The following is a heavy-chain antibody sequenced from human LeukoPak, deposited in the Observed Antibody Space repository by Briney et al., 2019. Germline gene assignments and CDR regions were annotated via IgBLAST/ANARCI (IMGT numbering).Heavy chain of an antibody. D-gene: IGHD6-19*01. J-gene: IGHJ4*02. CDR2: IKQEGSEK. CDR1: GFTFSSYW. Sequence: GGSPRLSCAASGFTFSSYWMSWVRQAPGKGLEWVANIKQEGSEKYYVDSVKGRFTISRDNDKNALYLQMNSLRAEDTVVYYCARGDSGPDYWGQGTLVTVSS. V-gene: IGHV3-7*01. CDR3: ARGDSGPDY.